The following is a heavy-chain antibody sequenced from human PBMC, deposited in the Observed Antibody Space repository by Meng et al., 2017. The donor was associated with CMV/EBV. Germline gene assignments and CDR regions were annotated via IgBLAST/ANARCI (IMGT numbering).Heavy chain of an antibody. Sequence: GGSLRLSCTVSGVTFSSYSMNWVRQAPGKGLEWVSSISSSSSYIYYADSVKGRFTISRDNAKNSLYLQMNSLRAEDTAVYYCARDGGDCSSTSCYTHGYYGMDVWGQGTTVTVSS. CDR3: ARDGGDCSSTSCYTHGYYGMDV. J-gene: IGHJ6*02. CDR1: GVTFSSYS. CDR2: ISSSSSYI. D-gene: IGHD2-2*02. V-gene: IGHV3-21*01.